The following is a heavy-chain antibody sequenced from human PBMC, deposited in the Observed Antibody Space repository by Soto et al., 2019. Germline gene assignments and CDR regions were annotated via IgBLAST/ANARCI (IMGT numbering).Heavy chain of an antibody. V-gene: IGHV4-59*08. CDR1: GGCLSSYY. CDR2: IYYSGST. Sequence: SETLSLTCTVSGGCLSSYYWSWIRQPPGKGLEWIGYIYYSGSTNYNPSLKSRVTISVDTSKNQFSLKLSSVTAADTAVYYCARRYSSGFDFWGQGTLVTVSS. CDR3: ARRYSSGFDF. J-gene: IGHJ4*02. D-gene: IGHD6-19*01.